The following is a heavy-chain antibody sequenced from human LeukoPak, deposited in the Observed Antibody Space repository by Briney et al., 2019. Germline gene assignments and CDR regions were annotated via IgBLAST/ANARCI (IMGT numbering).Heavy chain of an antibody. V-gene: IGHV3-23*01. CDR3: APSPPSCRCSDY. J-gene: IGHJ4*02. D-gene: IGHD2-2*01. CDR1: GFTFASQG. Sequence: GGSLRLSCAASGFTFASQGMSWVRQAPGEGLEWVSVISAGGGTTYYADSVKGRFTISRDNSKNTLYLQMNSLRAEDTAVYYCAPSPPSCRCSDYWGQGTLVTVPS. CDR2: ISAGGGTT.